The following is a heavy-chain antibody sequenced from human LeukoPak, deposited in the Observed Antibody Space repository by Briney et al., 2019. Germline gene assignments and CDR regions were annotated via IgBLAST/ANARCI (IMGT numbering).Heavy chain of an antibody. D-gene: IGHD6-13*01. Sequence: PSETLSLTCAVYGGSFSGYYWSWIRQPPGKGLEWIGEINHSGSTNYNPSLKSRVTISVDTSKNQFSLKLSAVTAADTAVYYCARSLTAAAGTGFDYWGQGTLVTVSS. J-gene: IGHJ4*02. CDR3: ARSLTAAAGTGFDY. V-gene: IGHV4-34*01. CDR2: INHSGST. CDR1: GGSFSGYY.